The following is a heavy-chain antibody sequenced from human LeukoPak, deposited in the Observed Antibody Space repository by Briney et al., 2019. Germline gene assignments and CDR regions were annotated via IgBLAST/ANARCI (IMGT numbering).Heavy chain of an antibody. CDR1: GGSISSGGYY. V-gene: IGHV4-31*03. J-gene: IGHJ4*02. D-gene: IGHD7-27*01. CDR3: RCLGIQVDY. CDR2: IYYSGSA. Sequence: PSQTLSLTCTVSGGSISSGGYYWSWIRQHPGKGLEWIGYIYYSGSAYYDPSLKSRVTISVDTSENQFSLKLSSVTAADTAVYYCRCLGIQVDYWGQGTLVTVSS.